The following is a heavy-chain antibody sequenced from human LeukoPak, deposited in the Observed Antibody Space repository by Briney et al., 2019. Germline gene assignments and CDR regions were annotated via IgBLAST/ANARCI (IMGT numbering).Heavy chain of an antibody. D-gene: IGHD6-19*01. J-gene: IGHJ3*02. CDR2: IYYSGST. V-gene: IGHV4-59*01. CDR3: ASLPAGYSSGWFAFDI. CDR1: GGSISSYY. Sequence: SETLSLTCTVSGGSISSYYWSWIRQPPGKGLEWIGYIYYSGSTNYNPSLKSRVTISVDTYKNQFSLKLSSVTAADTAVYYCASLPAGYSSGWFAFDIWGQGTMVTVSS.